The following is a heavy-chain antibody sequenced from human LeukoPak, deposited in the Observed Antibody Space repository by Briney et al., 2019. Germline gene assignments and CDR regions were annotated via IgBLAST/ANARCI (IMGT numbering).Heavy chain of an antibody. Sequence: SETLSLTCTVSGGSISPHYWSWIRQVPGKGLEWIGYIYYKGSTNYNPSLKSRVTISVDTSKNQFSLKLSSVTAADTAVYYCARGVYIAAAQYAYWGQGTLVTVSS. CDR3: ARGVYIAAAQYAY. CDR2: IYYKGST. D-gene: IGHD6-13*01. CDR1: GGSISPHY. V-gene: IGHV4-59*11. J-gene: IGHJ4*02.